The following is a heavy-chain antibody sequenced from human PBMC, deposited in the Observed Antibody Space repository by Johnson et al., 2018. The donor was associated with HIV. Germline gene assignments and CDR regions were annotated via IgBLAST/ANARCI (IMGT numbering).Heavy chain of an antibody. CDR1: GFTFSSYG. D-gene: IGHD2-15*01. Sequence: VLLVESGGGVVQPGRSLRLSCAASGFTFSSYGMHWVRQAPGKGLEWVAVISYDGSNKYYADSVKVRFTISRDNSKNTLYLQMNSLRAEDTAVYYCARDDGGGGDAFDIWGQGTMVTVSS. CDR3: ARDDGGGGDAFDI. J-gene: IGHJ3*02. V-gene: IGHV3-30*03. CDR2: ISYDGSNK.